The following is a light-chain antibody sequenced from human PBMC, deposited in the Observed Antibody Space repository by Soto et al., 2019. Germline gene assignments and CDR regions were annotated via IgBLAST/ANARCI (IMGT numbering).Light chain of an antibody. V-gene: IGKV3-20*01. Sequence: VLTQAPDTLSVSPGERATLSCRASQAINNNVAWYQLKDGQAPRLLIYGASRRATGIPDRFSGSGSGTDFTLTISRLETEDFAVYYCQQYDSSPKTFGQGTKVDIK. CDR2: GAS. J-gene: IGKJ1*01. CDR3: QQYDSSPKT. CDR1: QAINNN.